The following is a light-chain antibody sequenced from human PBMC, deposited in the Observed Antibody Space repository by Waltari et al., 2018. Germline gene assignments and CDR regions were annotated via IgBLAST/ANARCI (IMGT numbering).Light chain of an antibody. Sequence: EIVLTQSPGTLYLSTEERATLSCRASQSLSSNYLAWYQQKPGQAPRLLIYAASNRAAGTPDRFSGSGSGTDFTLTISRLEAEDFAVYFCQHFDRSPWTFGQGTNVEIK. V-gene: IGKV3-20*01. CDR2: AAS. CDR1: QSLSSNY. CDR3: QHFDRSPWT. J-gene: IGKJ1*01.